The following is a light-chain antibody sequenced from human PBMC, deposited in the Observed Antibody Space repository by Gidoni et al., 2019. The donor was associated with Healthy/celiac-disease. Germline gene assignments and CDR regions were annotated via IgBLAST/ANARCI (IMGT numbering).Light chain of an antibody. V-gene: IGLV1-44*01. CDR2: SNN. CDR1: SSNIGSNT. J-gene: IGLJ1*01. CDR3: AAWDDSLNGFYV. Sequence: QPVLTQPPSASGTPGQRVTISCPGSSSNIGSNTVNWYQQPPGTAPKLLISSNNQRPSGVPDRFSGSKSGTSASLAISGLQSEDEADYYCAAWDDSLNGFYVFGTGTKVTVL.